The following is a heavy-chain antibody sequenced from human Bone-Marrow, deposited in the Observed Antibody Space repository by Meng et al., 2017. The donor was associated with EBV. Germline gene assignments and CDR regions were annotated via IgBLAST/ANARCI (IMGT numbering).Heavy chain of an antibody. CDR1: GFTFSNYW. CDR2: INSDGSTT. D-gene: IGHD1-26*01. J-gene: IGHJ1*01. V-gene: IGHV3-74*01. CDR3: AREAGGSYQEYFQH. Sequence: EVQLVGSGGGLVQPGGSLRLSCAASGFTFSNYWMHWVRQAPGKGLVWVSRINSDGSTTTYADSVKGRITISRDNAKNTLYLQMNSLRPEDTAVYYCAREAGGSYQEYFQHWGQGTLVTVSS.